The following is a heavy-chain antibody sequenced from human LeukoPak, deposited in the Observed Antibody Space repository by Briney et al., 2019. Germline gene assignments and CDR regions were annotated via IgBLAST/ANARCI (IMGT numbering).Heavy chain of an antibody. D-gene: IGHD2-2*01. CDR1: GGSISSYY. Sequence: SETLSLTCTVSGGSISSYYWSWVRQPAGKGLEWIGRIYTSGSTNYNPSLKSRVTMSLDTSKNQFSLKLNSVTAADTAVYYCARGYCSITSCPGLDSWGQGTLVTVSS. J-gene: IGHJ4*02. CDR3: ARGYCSITSCPGLDS. CDR2: IYTSGST. V-gene: IGHV4-4*07.